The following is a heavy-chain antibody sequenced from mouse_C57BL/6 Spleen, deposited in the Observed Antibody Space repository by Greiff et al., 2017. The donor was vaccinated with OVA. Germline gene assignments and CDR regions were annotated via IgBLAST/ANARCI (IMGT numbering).Heavy chain of an antibody. D-gene: IGHD1-1*01. CDR1: GYAFSSSW. Sequence: QVQLQQPGAELVRPGSSVKLSCKASGYAFSSSWMNWVKQRPGQGLEWIGRIYPGDGDTNYNGKLKGKATLTADKYSSTAYMQLSSLTSEDSAVYCWARGYGSSYGYAIDYWGQGTSVTVSS. CDR3: ARGYGSSYGYAIDY. V-gene: IGHV1-82*01. CDR2: IYPGDGDT. J-gene: IGHJ4*01.